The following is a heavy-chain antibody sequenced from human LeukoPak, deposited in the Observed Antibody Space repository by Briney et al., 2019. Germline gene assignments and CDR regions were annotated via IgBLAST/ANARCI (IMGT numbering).Heavy chain of an antibody. CDR2: IYYSGST. CDR3: ARSYYYDSSGYYW. Sequence: SETLSLTCTVSGGSISSSSYYWGWTRRPPGKGLEWIGSIYYSGSTYYNPSLKSRVTISVDTSKNQFSLKLSSVTAADTAVYYCARSYYYDSSGYYWWGQGTLVTVSS. J-gene: IGHJ4*02. V-gene: IGHV4-39*01. CDR1: GGSISSSSYY. D-gene: IGHD3-22*01.